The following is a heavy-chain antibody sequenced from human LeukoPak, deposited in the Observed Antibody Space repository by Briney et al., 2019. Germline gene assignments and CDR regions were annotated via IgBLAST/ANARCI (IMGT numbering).Heavy chain of an antibody. V-gene: IGHV3-21*04. CDR2: ISSSSSYI. J-gene: IGHJ4*02. CDR3: AKAIGYCSGGSCHIDY. Sequence: GGSLRLSCAASGFTFSSYSMNWVRQAPGKGLEWVSSISSSSSYIYYADSVKGRFTISRDNAKNSLYLQMNSLRAEDTALYYCAKAIGYCSGGSCHIDYWGQGTLVTVSS. D-gene: IGHD2-15*01. CDR1: GFTFSSYS.